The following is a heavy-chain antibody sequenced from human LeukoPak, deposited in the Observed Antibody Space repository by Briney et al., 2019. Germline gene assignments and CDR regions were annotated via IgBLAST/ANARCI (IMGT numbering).Heavy chain of an antibody. V-gene: IGHV3-23*01. CDR3: ARDKGSDEGSKFDH. J-gene: IGHJ4*02. CDR1: GFTFSSYA. Sequence: PGGSLRLSCAASGFTFSSYAMSWVRQAPGKGLEWVSAISGSGGSTYYADSVKGRFTISRDNSKNTLYLQMNSLRAEDTAVYYCARDKGSDEGSKFDHWGQGTLVTVSS. CDR2: ISGSGGST.